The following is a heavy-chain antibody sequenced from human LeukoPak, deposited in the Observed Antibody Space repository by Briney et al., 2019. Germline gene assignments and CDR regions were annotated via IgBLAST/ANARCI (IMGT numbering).Heavy chain of an antibody. V-gene: IGHV3-11*01. CDR2: ISSGGDTI. CDR1: GLTFSDYY. CDR3: ARAREWELLPLDY. J-gene: IGHJ4*02. Sequence: GGSLRLSCAASGLTFSDYYMSWIRQAPGKGLEWVSYISSGGDTIYYADSVKGRFTISRDNAKNSLYLQMNSLRAEDTALYHCARAREWELLPLDYWGQGTLVTVSS. D-gene: IGHD1-26*01.